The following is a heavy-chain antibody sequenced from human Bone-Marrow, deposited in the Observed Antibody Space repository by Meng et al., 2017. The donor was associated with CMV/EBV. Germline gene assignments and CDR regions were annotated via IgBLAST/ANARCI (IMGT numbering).Heavy chain of an antibody. V-gene: IGHV3-11*04. CDR3: ARARGSADWFDP. Sequence: GESLKISCAASGFTFSDYYMSWVRQAPGKGLEWVSYISSSGSTKYYADSVKGRFTISRDNAKNSLYLQMNSLRAEDTAVYYCARARGSADWFDPWGQGTLVTFSS. CDR1: GFTFSDYY. J-gene: IGHJ5*02. CDR2: ISSSGSTK.